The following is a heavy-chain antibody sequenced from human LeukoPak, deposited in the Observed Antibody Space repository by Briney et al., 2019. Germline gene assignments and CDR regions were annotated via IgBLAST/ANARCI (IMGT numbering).Heavy chain of an antibody. CDR1: GYSFTSYW. V-gene: IGHV5-51*01. J-gene: IGHJ4*02. Sequence: GESLKISCKGSGYSFTSYWIGWVRQMPGKGLEWMGIIYPGDSDTRYSPSFQGQVTISADKSISTAYLQWSSLKASDTAMYYCARRYYDILSGYYLFDYWGQGTLVTVSS. CDR3: ARRYYDILSGYYLFDY. CDR2: IYPGDSDT. D-gene: IGHD3-9*01.